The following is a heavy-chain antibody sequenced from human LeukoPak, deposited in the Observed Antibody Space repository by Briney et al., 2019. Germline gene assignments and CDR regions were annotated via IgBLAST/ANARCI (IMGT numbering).Heavy chain of an antibody. D-gene: IGHD3-22*01. V-gene: IGHV1-8*03. Sequence: GASVKVSCKASGYTFTGYYMHWVRQAPGQGLEWMGWMNPNSGNTGYAQKFQGRVTITRNTSISTAYMELGSLRSEDTAVYYCARDLGAPELTGGYIGYYYYYYMDVWGKGTTVTISS. CDR2: MNPNSGNT. CDR3: ARDLGAPELTGGYIGYYYYYYMDV. CDR1: GYTFTGYY. J-gene: IGHJ6*03.